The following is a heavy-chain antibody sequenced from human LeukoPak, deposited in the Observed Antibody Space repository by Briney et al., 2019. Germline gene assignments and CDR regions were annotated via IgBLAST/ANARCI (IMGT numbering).Heavy chain of an antibody. J-gene: IGHJ4*02. V-gene: IGHV1-18*01. Sequence: ASVKVSCKASGYTFTSYGISWVRQAPGQGLEWMGWISAYNGNTNYAQKLQGRVTMTTDTSTSTAYMELRSLRSDDTAVYYCASPFRGYSYGLFDYWGQGTPVTVSS. CDR3: ASPFRGYSYGLFDY. D-gene: IGHD5-18*01. CDR1: GYTFTSYG. CDR2: ISAYNGNT.